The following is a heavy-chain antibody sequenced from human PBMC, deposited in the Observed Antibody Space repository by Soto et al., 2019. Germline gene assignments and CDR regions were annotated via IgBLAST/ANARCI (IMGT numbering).Heavy chain of an antibody. J-gene: IGHJ4*02. CDR3: AKDAPGSGWLSDY. CDR1: GFTFGIYA. V-gene: IGHV3-23*01. D-gene: IGHD3-22*01. Sequence: GGSLRLSCAASGFTFGIYAMSWVRQAPGKGLEWVSTIGGGTADTTYAGFVRGRSIVSRDNSRNTLYLQMNNLRAEDTAIYYCAKDAPGSGWLSDYWGRGTLVTVSS. CDR2: IGGGTADT.